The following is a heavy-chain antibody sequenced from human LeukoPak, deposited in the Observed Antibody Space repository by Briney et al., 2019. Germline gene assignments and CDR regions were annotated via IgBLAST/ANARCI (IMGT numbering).Heavy chain of an antibody. Sequence: PGGSLGLSCAASGFTFSTYAMSWVRQTPGKGLEWVAAISGSNPGTYHANSVKGRFTISRDNSKNTLHLQMSGLRAEDTARYYCAKAPVGHCSGAFCYHFDSWGQGTLVTVSS. V-gene: IGHV3-23*01. CDR2: ISGSNPGT. D-gene: IGHD2-15*01. CDR1: GFTFSTYA. CDR3: AKAPVGHCSGAFCYHFDS. J-gene: IGHJ4*02.